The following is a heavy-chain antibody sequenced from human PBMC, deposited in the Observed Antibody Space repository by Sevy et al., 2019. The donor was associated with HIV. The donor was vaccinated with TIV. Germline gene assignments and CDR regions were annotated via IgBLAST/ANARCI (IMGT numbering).Heavy chain of an antibody. J-gene: IGHJ4*02. D-gene: IGHD6-13*01. CDR3: AKAALRGLAAAGHLYFDY. CDR1: GFTFDDYT. V-gene: IGHV3-43*01. Sequence: GGSLRLSCAASGFTFDDYTMHWVRQAPGKGLEWVSLISWDGGSTYYADSVKGRFTISRDNSKNSLYLQMNSLRTEDTALYYCAKAALRGLAAAGHLYFDYWGQGTLVTVSS. CDR2: ISWDGGST.